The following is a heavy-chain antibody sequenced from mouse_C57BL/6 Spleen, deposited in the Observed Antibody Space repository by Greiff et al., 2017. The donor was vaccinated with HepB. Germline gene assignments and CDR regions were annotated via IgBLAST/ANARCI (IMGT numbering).Heavy chain of an antibody. D-gene: IGHD4-1*01. CDR1: GYTFTSYW. J-gene: IGHJ2*01. CDR2: INPSSGYT. CDR3: ARWRVTGTEGTWFDY. V-gene: IGHV1-7*01. Sequence: VQLQQSGAELAKPGASVKLSCKASGYTFTSYWMHWVKQRPGQGLEWIGYINPSSGYTKYNQKFKDKAKLTADKSSSTAYMQLSSLTYEDSAVYYCARWRVTGTEGTWFDYWGQGTTLTVSS.